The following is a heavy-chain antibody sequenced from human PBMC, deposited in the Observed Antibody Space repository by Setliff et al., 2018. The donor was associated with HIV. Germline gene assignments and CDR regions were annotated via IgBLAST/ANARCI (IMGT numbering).Heavy chain of an antibody. J-gene: IGHJ4*02. CDR2: INIDGGST. D-gene: IGHD3-16*01. CDR3: ARDRFRGGVGTGLAEY. CDR1: GFTFRSYW. V-gene: IGHV3-74*01. Sequence: GVSLRLSCAASGFTFRSYWMYWVRQPPGKGLVWVSRINIDGGSTNYADSVKGRFTISRDNAKNTLYLQMNGLSAEDTAVYYCARDRFRGGVGTGLAEYWGQGTVVTVSS.